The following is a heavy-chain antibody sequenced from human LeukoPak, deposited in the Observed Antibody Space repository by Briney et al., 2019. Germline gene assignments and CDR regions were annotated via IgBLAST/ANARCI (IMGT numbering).Heavy chain of an antibody. CDR3: ARDWRSGYSIDF. Sequence: TGGSLRLSCAASGFSFGDYGMSWVRQAPGKGLEWVSGITWNGESTSYAESVKGRFTISRDNSRNFLYLQMNSLGADDTAVYYCARDWRSGYSIDFWGQGVLVTVSS. J-gene: IGHJ4*02. CDR1: GFSFGDYG. CDR2: ITWNGEST. V-gene: IGHV3-20*04. D-gene: IGHD3-22*01.